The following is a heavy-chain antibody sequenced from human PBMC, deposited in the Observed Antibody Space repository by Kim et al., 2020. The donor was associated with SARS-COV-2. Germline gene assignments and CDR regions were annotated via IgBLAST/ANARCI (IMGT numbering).Heavy chain of an antibody. CDR1: GDSISSTNYY. V-gene: IGHV4-39*01. CDR3: GTQMLFGHVSLDD. D-gene: IGHD3-10*02. CDR2: GFYSDST. J-gene: IGHJ4*01. Sequence: SETLSLTCTVSGDSISSTNYYCGWIRQPPGKGLEWIGSGFYSDSTYYNPSLKSRDTISLETSKNQFSLNQSPVTAAGTAISYCGTQMLFGHVSLDDWG.